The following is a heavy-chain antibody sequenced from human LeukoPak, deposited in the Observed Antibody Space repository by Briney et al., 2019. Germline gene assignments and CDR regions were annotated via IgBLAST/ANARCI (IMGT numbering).Heavy chain of an antibody. D-gene: IGHD3-22*01. CDR1: GFTFSRYW. V-gene: IGHV3-7*01. CDR3: ARDLYRIVVVPHYFDY. J-gene: IGHJ4*02. CDR2: IKKDGSEK. Sequence: GGSLRLSCAASGFTFSRYWMSWVRQAPGKGLEWVANIKKDGSEKYYVDSVKGRFTISRDNAKNSLYLQMNSLRAEDTAVYYCARDLYRIVVVPHYFDYWGQGTLVTVSS.